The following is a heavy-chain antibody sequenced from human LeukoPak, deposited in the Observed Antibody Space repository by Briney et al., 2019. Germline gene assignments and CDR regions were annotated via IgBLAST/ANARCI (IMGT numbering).Heavy chain of an antibody. CDR3: ARHFGTGDNFDY. CDR2: MHPNSDDT. Sequence: GASVKVSCKASGYSFTNNDIHWVRQATGQGLEWMGWMHPNSDDTGYAQKFQGRATMTRNTSISTAYMELSSLRPEDTAVYYCARHFGTGDNFDYWGQGTLLIVSS. D-gene: IGHD1-1*01. J-gene: IGHJ4*02. CDR1: GYSFTNND. V-gene: IGHV1-8*01.